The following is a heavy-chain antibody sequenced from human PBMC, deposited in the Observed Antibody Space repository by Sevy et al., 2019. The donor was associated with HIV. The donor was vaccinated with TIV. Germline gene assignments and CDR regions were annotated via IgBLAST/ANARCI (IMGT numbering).Heavy chain of an antibody. Sequence: GGSLRLSCTPSGFTSGDYILTWVRQTPGKGLEWVGFIRSKTYGGTTEYAASVKGRFTISRDDSKNVAYLRMNSLKTEDTAVYYCTTTSYYYDSGSYYAMDVWGQGTTVTVSS. CDR3: TTTSYYYDSGSYYAMDV. CDR1: GFTSGDYI. D-gene: IGHD3-10*01. V-gene: IGHV3-49*04. CDR2: IRSKTYGGTT. J-gene: IGHJ6*02.